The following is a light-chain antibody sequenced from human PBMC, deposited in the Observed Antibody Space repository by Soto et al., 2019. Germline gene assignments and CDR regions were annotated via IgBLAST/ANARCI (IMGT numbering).Light chain of an antibody. V-gene: IGKV3-20*01. J-gene: IGKJ5*01. Sequence: PGERATLSCRASQSVSSSYLAWYQQKPGQAPRLLICGASSRATGIPDRFSGSGSGTDFTLTISRLEPEDFAVYYCQQYGSSSTFGQGTRLEIK. CDR2: GAS. CDR3: QQYGSSST. CDR1: QSVSSSY.